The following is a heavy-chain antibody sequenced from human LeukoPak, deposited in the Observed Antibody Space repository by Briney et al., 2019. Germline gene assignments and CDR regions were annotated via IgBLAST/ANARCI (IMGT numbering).Heavy chain of an antibody. J-gene: IGHJ4*02. CDR3: ARVNSYSGYDSEDY. Sequence: GASAKVSCKASGYTFTSYGISWVRQAPGQGLEWMGWISAYNGNTNYAQKLQGRVTMTIDTSTSTAYMELRSLRSDDTAVYYCARVNSYSGYDSEDYWGQGTLVTVSS. V-gene: IGHV1-18*01. CDR1: GYTFTSYG. CDR2: ISAYNGNT. D-gene: IGHD5-12*01.